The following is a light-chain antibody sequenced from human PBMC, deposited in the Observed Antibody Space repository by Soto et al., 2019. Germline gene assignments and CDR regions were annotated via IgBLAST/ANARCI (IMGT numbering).Light chain of an antibody. J-gene: IGLJ1*01. CDR2: EVS. Sequence: QSALTQPAAVSGSPGQSITISCTGTSSDVGSYNLVSCYQQHPGKAPKLMIYEVSKRPSGVSNRFSGSKSGNTASLTISGLQAEYEADYYCCSYAGSRTYVFGTGTKVTVL. V-gene: IGLV2-23*02. CDR1: SSDVGSYNL. CDR3: CSYAGSRTYV.